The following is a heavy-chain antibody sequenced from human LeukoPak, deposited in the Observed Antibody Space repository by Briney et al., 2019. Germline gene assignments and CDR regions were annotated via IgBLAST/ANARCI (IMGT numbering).Heavy chain of an antibody. CDR2: IYTSGST. J-gene: IGHJ4*02. V-gene: IGHV4-4*07. CDR1: GGSISSYY. D-gene: IGHD4-17*01. Sequence: SSETLSLTCTVSGGSISSYYWSWNRQPAGKGLEWIGRIYTSGSTNYNPSLKSRVTMSVDTSKNQFSLKLSSVTAADTAVYYCARDSGYGDYAFDYWGQGTLVTVSS. CDR3: ARDSGYGDYAFDY.